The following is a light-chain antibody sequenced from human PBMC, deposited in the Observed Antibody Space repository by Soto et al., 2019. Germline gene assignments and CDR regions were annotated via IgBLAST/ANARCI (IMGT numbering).Light chain of an antibody. CDR2: GAS. V-gene: IGKV3-15*01. CDR1: QSISSN. CDR3: QHYIIWPPWT. Sequence: EIVMTQSPATLSVSPGERATLSCRARQSISSNLAWYQQNPGQAPRLLIYGASTRATGIPARFSGSGSGTELTLTISSLQSEDFAVYYCQHYIIWPPWTFGQGTKVEIK. J-gene: IGKJ1*01.